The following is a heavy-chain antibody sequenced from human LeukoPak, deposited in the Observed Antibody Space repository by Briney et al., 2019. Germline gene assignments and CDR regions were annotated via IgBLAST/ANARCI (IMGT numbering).Heavy chain of an antibody. V-gene: IGHV3-23*01. CDR3: PKAPPVYSSTWFRCYFDY. J-gene: IGHJ4*02. CDR1: GFTFSSHV. D-gene: IGHD6-13*01. CDR2: ISGSGGST. Sequence: GASLRLSCAASGFTFSSHVMTWVRQAPGKGLEWDSVISGSGGSTYYADSVKGRFTIPRDTDKNTLYLQISSLTAEDTALYHCPKAPPVYSSTWFRCYFDYWGQGTLVTVSS.